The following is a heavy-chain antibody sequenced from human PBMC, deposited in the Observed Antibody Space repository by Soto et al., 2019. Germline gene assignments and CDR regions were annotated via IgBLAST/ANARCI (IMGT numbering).Heavy chain of an antibody. CDR2: TYYRSKWYN. D-gene: IGHD5-12*01. CDR3: ARPRWSGYEWEDDDSHI. V-gene: IGHV6-1*01. Sequence: SQTLSLTCAIAGDSVPSNSAAWNWIRQSPSRGLEWLGRTYYRSKWYNDYAVSVKSRITINPDTSKNQFSLQLNSVTPEDTAVYYCARPRWSGYEWEDDDSHIWHQGPTVTVS. CDR1: GDSVPSNSAA. J-gene: IGHJ6*02.